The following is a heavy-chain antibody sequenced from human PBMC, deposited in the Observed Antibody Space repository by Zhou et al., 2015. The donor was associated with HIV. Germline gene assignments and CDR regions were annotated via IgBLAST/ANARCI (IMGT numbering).Heavy chain of an antibody. D-gene: IGHD6-6*01. J-gene: IGHJ2*01. Sequence: QVQLVQSGAEVKKPGSSVKVSCKASGGTFSSDGITWVRQAPGQGLEWMGGIIPIFGTAAYAQKFQGRVTFTADRSTSTAYMELRRLTSEDTAMYYCARDRGAARPDWRYFDLWGRGTLVTVSS. CDR3: ARDRGAARPDWRYFDL. V-gene: IGHV1-69*06. CDR1: GGTFSSDG. CDR2: IIPIFGTA.